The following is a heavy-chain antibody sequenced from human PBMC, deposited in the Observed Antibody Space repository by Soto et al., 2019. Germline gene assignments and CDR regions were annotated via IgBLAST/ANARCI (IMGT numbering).Heavy chain of an antibody. CDR1: GFTFSSYS. J-gene: IGHJ6*02. CDR3: ARVIGYCSSTSCYDHYYYGMDV. V-gene: IGHV3-48*01. D-gene: IGHD2-2*01. CDR2: ISSSSSTI. Sequence: GGSLGLSCAASGFTFSSYSMNWVRQAPGKGLEWVSYISSSSSTIYYADSVKGRFTISRDNAKNSLYLQMNSLRAEDTAVYYCARVIGYCSSTSCYDHYYYGMDVWGQGTTVTVSS.